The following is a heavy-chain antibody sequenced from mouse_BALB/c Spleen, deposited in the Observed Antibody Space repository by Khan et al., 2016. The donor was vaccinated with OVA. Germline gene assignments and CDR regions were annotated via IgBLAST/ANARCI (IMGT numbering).Heavy chain of an antibody. Sequence: QVQLKQSGAELVKPGALVKMSCKASGYTFTSYTMHWVKQRPGQGLEWIGYINPSSGYTKYNQKFKDKATLTADKSSSTAYMQLSSLTSEDSAVYYCARKSTRASYWGQGTTLTVSS. V-gene: IGHV1-4*01. CDR2: INPSSGYT. D-gene: IGHD3-1*01. CDR1: GYTFTSYT. J-gene: IGHJ2*01. CDR3: ARKSTRASY.